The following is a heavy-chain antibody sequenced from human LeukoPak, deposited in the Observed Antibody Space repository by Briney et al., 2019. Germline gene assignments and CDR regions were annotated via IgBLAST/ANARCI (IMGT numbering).Heavy chain of an antibody. V-gene: IGHV3-30*02. CDR1: GFTFSNAW. Sequence: GGSLRLSCAASGFTFSNAWMSWVRQAPGKGLEWVAFIRYDGTNKYYADSVKGRFTISRDNSKNTLYLQMNSLRPEDTAVYYCAKDQGQYGSGTYYSIDCWGQGTLVTVSS. J-gene: IGHJ4*02. D-gene: IGHD3-10*01. CDR3: AKDQGQYGSGTYYSIDC. CDR2: IRYDGTNK.